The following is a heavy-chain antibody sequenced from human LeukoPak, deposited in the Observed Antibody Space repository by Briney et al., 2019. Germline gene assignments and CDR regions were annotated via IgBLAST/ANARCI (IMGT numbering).Heavy chain of an antibody. CDR3: ARASFTRALRMVRKNAFDI. Sequence: WASVKVSCKASGYTFTSYGISWVRQAPGQGLEWMGWISAYNGNTNYAQKLQGRVTMTTDTSTSTAYMELRSLRSDDTAVYYCARASFTRALRMVRKNAFDIWGQGTMVTVSS. D-gene: IGHD6-13*01. J-gene: IGHJ3*02. CDR2: ISAYNGNT. CDR1: GYTFTSYG. V-gene: IGHV1-18*01.